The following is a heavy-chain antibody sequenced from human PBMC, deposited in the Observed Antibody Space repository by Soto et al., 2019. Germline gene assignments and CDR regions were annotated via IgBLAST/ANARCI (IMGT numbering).Heavy chain of an antibody. Sequence: SVKVSCKASGGTFSSYAISWVRQAPGQGLEWMGGIIPIFGTANYAQKFQGRVTITADESTSTAYMELSSLRSEDTAMYYCARDSYGGYDKTYFDYWGQGTLVTVSS. CDR2: IIPIFGTA. J-gene: IGHJ4*02. V-gene: IGHV1-69*13. CDR1: GGTFSSYA. CDR3: ARDSYGGYDKTYFDY. D-gene: IGHD5-12*01.